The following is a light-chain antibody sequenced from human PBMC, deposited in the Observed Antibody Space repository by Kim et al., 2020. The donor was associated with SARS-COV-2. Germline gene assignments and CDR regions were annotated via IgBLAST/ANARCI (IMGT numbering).Light chain of an antibody. CDR1: KLGDKY. CDR3: QVWVISTVL. CDR2: GDD. V-gene: IGLV3-1*01. J-gene: IGLJ2*01. Sequence: SYELTQPPSVSVSPGQTASITCSGDKLGDKYTCWYQQKPGQSPVLVIYGDDKRPSGIPERFSGSNSGDTATLTISGTQAMDEADYYCQVWVISTVLFGGG.